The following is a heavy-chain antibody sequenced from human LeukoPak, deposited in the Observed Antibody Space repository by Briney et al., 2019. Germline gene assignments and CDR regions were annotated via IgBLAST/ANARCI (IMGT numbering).Heavy chain of an antibody. D-gene: IGHD5-12*01. CDR3: ARVKRRGYSGYDFGGIFDY. CDR2: IYTSGST. CDR1: GGSISSGSYY. J-gene: IGHJ4*02. Sequence: SQTLSLTCTVSGGSISSGSYYWSWIRQPAGKGLEWIGRIYTSGSTNYNPPLKSRVTISVDTSKNQFSLKLSSVTAADTAVYYCARVKRRGYSGYDFGGIFDYWGQGTLVTVSS. V-gene: IGHV4-61*02.